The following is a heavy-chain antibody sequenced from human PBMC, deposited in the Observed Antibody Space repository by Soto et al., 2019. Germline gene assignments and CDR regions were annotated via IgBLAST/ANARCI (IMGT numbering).Heavy chain of an antibody. V-gene: IGHV3-21*01. CDR2: ISSSGGII. CDR3: ERDKGAYSFLY. D-gene: IGHD5-18*01. CDR1: GFIFGTYI. Sequence: GGSLRLSCAASGFIFGTYIMNWIRQAPGKGPEWVSSISSSGGIIHYADSVKGRFTISRDNAKNSLFLQMNSLRAEDTAVYFCERDKGAYSFLYWGQGTLVTASS. J-gene: IGHJ4*02.